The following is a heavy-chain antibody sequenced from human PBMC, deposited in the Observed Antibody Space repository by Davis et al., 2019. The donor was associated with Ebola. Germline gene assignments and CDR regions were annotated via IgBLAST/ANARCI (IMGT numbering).Heavy chain of an antibody. CDR1: GGSISSYY. J-gene: IGHJ4*02. Sequence: SETLSLTCTVSGGSISSYYWNWIRQPPGKGLEWIGYIYYSGSTNYNPSLRSRVTISVDTSKNHFSLKLLSVTAADTAVYYCARRQGSKFDSWGQGTLVTVSS. CDR3: ARRQGSKFDS. CDR2: IYYSGST. V-gene: IGHV4-59*01.